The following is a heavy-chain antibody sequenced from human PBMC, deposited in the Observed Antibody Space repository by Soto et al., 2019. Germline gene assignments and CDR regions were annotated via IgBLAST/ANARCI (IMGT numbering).Heavy chain of an antibody. D-gene: IGHD7-27*01. CDR1: GDTFKNCV. CDR2: IIPLFGTT. Sequence: QVQVVQSGVEVRRPGSSVKVSCNASGDTFKNCVISWVRQAPGQGLEWMGGIIPLFGTTDFAQRFQGRLTITTDESTTTAYMALSRLRSEETATYFCAAELGFGKLSVVWVLATTLIVSS. J-gene: IGHJ6*02. V-gene: IGHV1-69*01. CDR3: AAELGFGKLSVV.